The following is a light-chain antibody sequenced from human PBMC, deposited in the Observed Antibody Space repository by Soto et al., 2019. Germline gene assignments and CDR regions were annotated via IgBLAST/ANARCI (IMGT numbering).Light chain of an antibody. V-gene: IGLV1-40*01. Sequence: QSGLTQPAAVSGAPGQRVTISCTGSSSNIGAGYDVHWYQHRPGTAPKLLIFGNSNRPSGVSNRLSGSKSGNTASLTISGLQAEDEADYYCSSYTSSTLYVFGPGTQVTVL. CDR2: GNS. CDR3: SSYTSSTLYV. J-gene: IGLJ1*01. CDR1: SSNIGAGYD.